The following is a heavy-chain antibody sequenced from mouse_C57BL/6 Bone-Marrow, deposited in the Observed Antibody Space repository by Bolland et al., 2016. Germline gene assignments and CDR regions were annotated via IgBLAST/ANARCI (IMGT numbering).Heavy chain of an antibody. Sequence: YTYYPDSVKGRFTISRDNAKNTLYLQMSSLKSEDTAMYYCASLLSTMITTGYFDYWGQGT. J-gene: IGHJ2*01. V-gene: IGHV5-6*01. CDR2: YT. CDR3: ASLLSTMITTGYFDY. D-gene: IGHD2-4*01.